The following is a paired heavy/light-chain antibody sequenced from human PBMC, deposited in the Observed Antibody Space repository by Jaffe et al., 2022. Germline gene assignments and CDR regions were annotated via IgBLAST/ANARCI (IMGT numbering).Light chain of an antibody. Sequence: QSVLTQPPSASGTPGQRVTISCSGSSSNIGSNYVYWYQQLPGTAPKLLIYRNNQRPSGVPDRFSGSKSGTSASLAISGLRSEDEADYYCAAWDDSLRGVFGGGTKLTVL. CDR2: RNN. J-gene: IGLJ3*02. CDR1: SSNIGSNY. CDR3: AAWDDSLRGV. V-gene: IGLV1-47*01.
Heavy chain of an antibody. CDR2: INPSGGST. J-gene: IGHJ4*02. CDR1: GYTFTSYY. D-gene: IGHD3-16*02. CDR3: ARDLTVETYYDYIWGSYRPGYYFDY. Sequence: QVQLVQSGAEVKKPGASVKVSCKASGYTFTSYYMHWVRQAPGQGLEWMGIINPSGGSTSYAQKFQGRVTMTRDTSTSTVYMELSSLRSEDTAVYYCARDLTVETYYDYIWGSYRPGYYFDYWGQGTLVTVSS. V-gene: IGHV1-46*03.